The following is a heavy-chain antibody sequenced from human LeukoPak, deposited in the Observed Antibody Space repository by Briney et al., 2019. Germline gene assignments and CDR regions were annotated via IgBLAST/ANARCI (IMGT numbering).Heavy chain of an antibody. D-gene: IGHD1-26*01. J-gene: IGHJ4*02. CDR3: AKWPEGATPKFHH. V-gene: IGHV3-23*01. CDR1: GFTFSSYA. Sequence: PGGSLRLSCAASGFTFSSYAMSRVRQAPGKGLEAPGKGLEWVSTISASGHATYYPDSVRGRFTISRDNSKSTLHLQMDSLRAEDSALYYCAKWPEGATPKFHHWGQGTLVTVSS. CDR2: ISASGHAT.